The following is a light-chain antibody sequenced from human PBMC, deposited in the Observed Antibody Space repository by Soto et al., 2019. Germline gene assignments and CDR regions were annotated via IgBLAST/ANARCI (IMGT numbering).Light chain of an antibody. CDR3: SSYAGSNNFV. J-gene: IGLJ1*01. Sequence: QSALTQPPSASGSPGQSVTISCTGTSSDVGGYNSVSWYQQHPGKAPKLMIYEVSKRPSGVPDRFSGSKSGNTASLTVSGLQADDDADYYCSSYAGSNNFVFGTGTKVTVL. CDR2: EVS. CDR1: SSDVGGYNS. V-gene: IGLV2-8*01.